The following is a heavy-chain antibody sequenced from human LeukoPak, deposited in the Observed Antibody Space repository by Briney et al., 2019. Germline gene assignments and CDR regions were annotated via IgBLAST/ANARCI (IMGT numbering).Heavy chain of an antibody. CDR2: ISAYNGNT. Sequence: ASVKVSCKAYGYTFTSYGINWVRQAPGQGLEWMGWISAYNGNTNYAQKLQGRVTMTTDTSTTTAYMELRSLRSDDTAVYYCARGGAGSYYARGGDYWGQGTLVTVSS. CDR3: ARGGAGSYYARGGDY. CDR1: GYTFTSYG. V-gene: IGHV1-18*01. D-gene: IGHD3-10*01. J-gene: IGHJ4*02.